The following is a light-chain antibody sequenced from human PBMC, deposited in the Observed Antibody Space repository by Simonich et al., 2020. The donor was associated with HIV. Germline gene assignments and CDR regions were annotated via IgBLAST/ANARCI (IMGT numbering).Light chain of an antibody. CDR2: LGS. CDR1: QSLLHSDGYNS. J-gene: IGKJ3*01. CDR3: MQTLQTPFT. V-gene: IGKV2-28*01. Sequence: DIVMTQTTLSLSVTPGQPASISCNSSQSLLHSDGYNSLDWYLQKPGQSSQLLIYLGSNRASGVPDRFSGSASGTDFTLKISRAEAEDVGVYYCMQTLQTPFTFGPGTKVDIK.